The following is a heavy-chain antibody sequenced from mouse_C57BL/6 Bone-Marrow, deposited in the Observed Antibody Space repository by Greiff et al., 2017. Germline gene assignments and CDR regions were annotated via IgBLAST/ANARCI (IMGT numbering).Heavy chain of an antibody. V-gene: IGHV14-1*01. J-gene: IGHJ3*01. CDR3: TYIYYDYLWFAY. CDR2: IDPEDGDT. D-gene: IGHD2-4*01. CDR1: GFNIKDYY. Sequence: VQLQQSGAELVRPGASVKLSCTASGFNIKDYYMHWVKQRPEQGLEWIGRIDPEDGDTEYAPKFQGKATMTADTSSNTAYLQLSSLTSEDTAVYYCTYIYYDYLWFAYWGQGTLVTVSA.